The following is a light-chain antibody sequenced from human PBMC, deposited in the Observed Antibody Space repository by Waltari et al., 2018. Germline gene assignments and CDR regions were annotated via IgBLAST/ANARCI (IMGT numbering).Light chain of an antibody. J-gene: IGKJ2*01. CDR1: QNVSDN. CDR3: QQYMNWPPGYT. CDR2: RVS. V-gene: IGKV3-15*01. Sequence: EILMTQSPVALSVSSGERATLSCRASQNVSDNLAWYQQRPGQALALLIYRVSIRAPGVPDRFSGGGSATQFTLTINSLQSSDSAVYYCQQYMNWPPGYTFSQGTKVEIK.